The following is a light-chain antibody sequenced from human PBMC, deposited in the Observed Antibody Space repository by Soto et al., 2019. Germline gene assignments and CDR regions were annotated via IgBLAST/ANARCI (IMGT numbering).Light chain of an antibody. CDR1: QSVSSN. CDR2: GAS. Sequence: IVLTQSPGTLSLCPGERATLSCRASQSVSSNLAWYQQKPGQAPRLLIYGASSRATGIPDRFSGSGSGTDFTLTISRLEPEDFAVYYCQQYGSSPGTFGQGTKVDIK. CDR3: QQYGSSPGT. V-gene: IGKV3-20*01. J-gene: IGKJ1*01.